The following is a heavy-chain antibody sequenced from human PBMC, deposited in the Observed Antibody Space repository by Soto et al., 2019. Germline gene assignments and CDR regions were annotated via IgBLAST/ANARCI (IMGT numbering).Heavy chain of an antibody. CDR3: ARLGDY. J-gene: IGHJ4*02. CDR2: IYYSGST. CDR1: GGSISSYY. V-gene: IGHV4-59*08. Sequence: SETLSLTCSVSGGSISSYYWSWIRQPPGKGLEWVGYIYYSGSTNSNPSLKSRVTISVDTSKNQFSLKLSSVTAADTAVYYCARLGDYWGKGTLVTVSS.